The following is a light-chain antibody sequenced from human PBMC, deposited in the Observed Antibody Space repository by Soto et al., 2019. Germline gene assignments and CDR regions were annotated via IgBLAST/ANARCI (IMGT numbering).Light chain of an antibody. Sequence: QAVVTQEPSLTVSPGGTVTLTCASNTGAVTSGYYPNWFQQKPGQTPRVLIYSTRNRHFWTPARFSGSLLGGKAALTLSGVQPEDEADYYCLLFYAGAWVFGGGTKLTVL. V-gene: IGLV7-43*01. CDR1: TGAVTSGYY. CDR3: LLFYAGAWV. J-gene: IGLJ3*02. CDR2: STR.